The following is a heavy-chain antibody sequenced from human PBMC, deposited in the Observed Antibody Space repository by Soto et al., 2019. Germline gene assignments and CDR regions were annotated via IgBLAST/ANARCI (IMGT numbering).Heavy chain of an antibody. V-gene: IGHV1-24*01. CDR1: GYTLTELS. J-gene: IGHJ6*03. Sequence: ASVKVSCKVSGYTLTELSMHWVRQAPGKGLEWMGGFDPEDGETIYAQKFQGRVTMTEDKSTDTAYMELSRLRSEDTAVYYCATSPRQYQLLFYYYYMDVWGKGTTVTVSS. CDR3: ATSPRQYQLLFYYYYMDV. CDR2: FDPEDGET. D-gene: IGHD2-2*01.